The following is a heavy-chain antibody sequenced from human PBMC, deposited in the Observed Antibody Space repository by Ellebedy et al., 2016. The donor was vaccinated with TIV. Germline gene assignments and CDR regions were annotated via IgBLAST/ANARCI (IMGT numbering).Heavy chain of an antibody. J-gene: IGHJ5*02. CDR2: ISGYNGNT. D-gene: IGHD3-10*01. CDR1: GYTFMKYG. Sequence: AASVKVSCKASGYTFMKYGISWVRQAPGQGLEWMGWISGYNGNTNYAQKLQGRVTLTTDTSTSTAYMELRSLRSDDTAVYYCARAPYYYGSGLNWFDPWGQGTLVTVSS. V-gene: IGHV1-18*01. CDR3: ARAPYYYGSGLNWFDP.